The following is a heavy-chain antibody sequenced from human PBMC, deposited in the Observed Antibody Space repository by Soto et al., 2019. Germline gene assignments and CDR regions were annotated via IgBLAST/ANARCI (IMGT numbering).Heavy chain of an antibody. Sequence: EVQLVETGGALIQPGGSLRLYCSASGFSVSSNYMNWVRQAPGKGLEWVSVIYSGGDTHYTDSVKGRFTVSTDKSENTVFLQMRSLRAEDTGIYYCARDPFSQYSHDTSGFQRWGLGTLVTVSS. CDR1: GFSVSSNY. D-gene: IGHD3-22*01. CDR2: IYSGGDT. J-gene: IGHJ4*02. V-gene: IGHV3-53*02. CDR3: ARDPFSQYSHDTSGFQR.